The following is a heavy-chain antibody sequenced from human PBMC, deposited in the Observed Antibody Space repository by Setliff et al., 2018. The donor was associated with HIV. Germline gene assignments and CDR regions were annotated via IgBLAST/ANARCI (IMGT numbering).Heavy chain of an antibody. J-gene: IGHJ4*02. CDR2: ISPDNGNT. D-gene: IGHD6-13*01. CDR1: GYNFTIFG. V-gene: IGHV1-18*01. Sequence: GASVKVSCKASGYNFTIFGITWVRQAPGQGLEWMGWISPDNGNTNYAQKFQDRVTITRDRSMSTVYMELSSLRSEDTAVYYCARDQVYWQQLLFDYWGQGTLVTVSS. CDR3: ARDQVYWQQLLFDY.